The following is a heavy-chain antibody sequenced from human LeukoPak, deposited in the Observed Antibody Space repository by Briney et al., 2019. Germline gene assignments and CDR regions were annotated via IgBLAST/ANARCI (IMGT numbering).Heavy chain of an antibody. J-gene: IGHJ5*02. CDR2: ISAYNGNT. D-gene: IGHD3-22*01. CDR3: ARDRYYYDSSGYFGAISGVLYNWFDP. V-gene: IGHV1-18*01. Sequence: GASVKVSCKASGYTFTSYGISWVRQAPGQGLEWMGWISAYNGNTNYAQKLQGRVTMTTDTSTSTAYMELRSLRPDDTAAYYCARDRYYYDSSGYFGAISGVLYNWFDPWGQGTLVTVSS. CDR1: GYTFTSYG.